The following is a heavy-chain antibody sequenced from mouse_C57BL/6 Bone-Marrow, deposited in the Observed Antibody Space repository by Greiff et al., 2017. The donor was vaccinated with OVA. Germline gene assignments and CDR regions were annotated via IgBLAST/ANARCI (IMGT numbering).Heavy chain of an antibody. Sequence: QVQLQQPGAELVKPGASVKMSCKASGYTFTSYWITWVKQRPGQGLEWIGDIYPGSGSTNYNEKFKSKATLTVDTSSSTAYMQLSSLTSEDSAVYYCARWGVEATGDAYWGQGTLVTVSA. J-gene: IGHJ3*01. CDR3: ARWGVEATGDAY. CDR1: GYTFTSYW. CDR2: IYPGSGST. D-gene: IGHD1-1*01. V-gene: IGHV1-55*01.